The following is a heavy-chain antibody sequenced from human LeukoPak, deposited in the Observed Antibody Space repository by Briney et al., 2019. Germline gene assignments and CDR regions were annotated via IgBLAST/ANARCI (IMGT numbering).Heavy chain of an antibody. CDR2: INHSGST. CDR3: AREGPRRIVGATVVWFDP. J-gene: IGHJ5*02. D-gene: IGHD1-26*01. V-gene: IGHV4-34*01. Sequence: PSETLSLTCAVYGGSFSGYYWSWIRQPPGKGLEWIGEINHSGSTNYNPSLKSRVTISVDTSKNQFSLKLSSVTAADTAVYYCAREGPRRIVGATVVWFDPWGQGTLVTVSS. CDR1: GGSFSGYY.